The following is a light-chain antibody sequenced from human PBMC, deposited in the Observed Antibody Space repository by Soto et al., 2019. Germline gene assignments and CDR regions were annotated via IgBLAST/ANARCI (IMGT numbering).Light chain of an antibody. V-gene: IGKV1-39*01. J-gene: IGKJ2*01. CDR1: QSISIY. CDR2: AAS. Sequence: DIQMTQSPSSLSASVGDRVTISCRASQSISIYLNWYQHKPGKVPKLLINAASSLQSGVPSRFSGSGSGTDFALTISILQPEDFATYYCQQTYVAPGTFGQGTKLDIK. CDR3: QQTYVAPGT.